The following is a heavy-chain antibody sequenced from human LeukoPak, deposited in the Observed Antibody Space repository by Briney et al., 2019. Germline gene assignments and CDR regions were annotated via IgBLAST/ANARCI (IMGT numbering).Heavy chain of an antibody. Sequence: PGGSLRLSCAASGFTFSSYSMNWVRQAPGKGLEWVSAISGSGGSTYYADSVKGRFTISRDNSKNTLYLQMNSLRAEDTAVYYCAKYSGSYPYYFDYWGQGTLVTVSS. V-gene: IGHV3-23*01. CDR2: ISGSGGST. CDR1: GFTFSSYS. CDR3: AKYSGSYPYYFDY. D-gene: IGHD1-26*01. J-gene: IGHJ4*02.